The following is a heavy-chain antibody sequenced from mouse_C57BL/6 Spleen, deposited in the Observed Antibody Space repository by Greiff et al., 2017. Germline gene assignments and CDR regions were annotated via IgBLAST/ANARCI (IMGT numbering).Heavy chain of an antibody. CDR3: AREYGSSYGFAY. J-gene: IGHJ3*01. CDR1: GYSITSGYY. D-gene: IGHD1-1*01. CDR2: ISYDGSN. Sequence: EESGPGLVKPSQSLSLTCSVTGYSITSGYYWNWIRQFPGNKLEWMGYISYDGSNNYNPSLKNRISITRDTSKNQFFLKLNSVTTEDTATYYCAREYGSSYGFAYWGQGTLVTVSA. V-gene: IGHV3-6*01.